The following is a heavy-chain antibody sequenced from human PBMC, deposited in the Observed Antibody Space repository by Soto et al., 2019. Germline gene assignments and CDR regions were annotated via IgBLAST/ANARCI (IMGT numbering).Heavy chain of an antibody. D-gene: IGHD6-19*01. Sequence: QVQLVESGGGVVQPGRSLRLSCAASGFTFSSYGMHWVRQAPGKGLEWVAVIWYDGSNKYYAESVKGRFTISRDSSKNTLYLQMNSLRAEDTAVYYCARDSHVGSGWQLTADYWGQGTLVTVSS. J-gene: IGHJ4*02. CDR3: ARDSHVGSGWQLTADY. CDR1: GFTFSSYG. V-gene: IGHV3-33*01. CDR2: IWYDGSNK.